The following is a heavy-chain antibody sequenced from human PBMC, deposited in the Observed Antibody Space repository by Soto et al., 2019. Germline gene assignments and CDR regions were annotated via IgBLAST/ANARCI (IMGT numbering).Heavy chain of an antibody. CDR1: GGSITSYY. CDR2: IYNTGSA. J-gene: IGHJ6*03. CDR3: ATAGRGATTLGYMDV. V-gene: IGHV4-59*01. Sequence: QVQLEESGPGLVKPSETLSLTCTVSGGSITSYYLSWLRQPPGKGLEWFGYIYNTGSANYNPSLKSRVTISIDTSRNQFSLVLSSVTAADTAVYYCATAGRGATTLGYMDVWGKGTTVTVSS. D-gene: IGHD1-26*01.